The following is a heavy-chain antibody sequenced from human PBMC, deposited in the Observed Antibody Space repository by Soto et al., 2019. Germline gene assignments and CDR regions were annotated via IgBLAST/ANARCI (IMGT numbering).Heavy chain of an antibody. D-gene: IGHD6-6*01. J-gene: IGHJ5*02. CDR2: IRSKAYGGTT. Sequence: GGSLRLSCTASGFTCGDYAMSWFRQAPGKGLEWVGFIRSKAYGGTTEYAASVKGRFTISRDDSKSIAYLQMNSLKTEDTAVYYCTRESIAAAPFDPWGQGTLVTVSS. V-gene: IGHV3-49*03. CDR3: TRESIAAAPFDP. CDR1: GFTCGDYA.